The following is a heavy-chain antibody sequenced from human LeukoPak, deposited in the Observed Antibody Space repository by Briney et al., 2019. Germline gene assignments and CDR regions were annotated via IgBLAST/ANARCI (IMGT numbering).Heavy chain of an antibody. V-gene: IGHV4-59*11. Sequence: SXXXTXXGXXIXXHXXXWXXQPPGKGPEWIGYIFYSGPTNYSPSLKSRVTISVDTSKNQFSLRLSSVTAADTAVYYCARDYYDSRGDAFDIWGQGTMVTVSS. CDR1: GXXIXXHX. CDR3: ARDYYDSRGDAFDI. D-gene: IGHD3-22*01. J-gene: IGHJ3*02. CDR2: IFYSGPT.